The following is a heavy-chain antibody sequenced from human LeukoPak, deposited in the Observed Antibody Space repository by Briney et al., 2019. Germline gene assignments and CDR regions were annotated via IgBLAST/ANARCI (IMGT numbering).Heavy chain of an antibody. CDR3: ARGFRVGGNSGYYYYYGMDV. CDR2: ISATGKTI. J-gene: IGHJ6*02. D-gene: IGHD1-26*01. V-gene: IGHV3-48*03. CDR1: GFTFSTYE. Sequence: GGSLRLSCAASGFTFSTYEINWVRQAPGKGLEWVSYISATGKTIYYADSVMGRFTISRDNAKNSLYLQMSSLRAEDTAVYYCARGFRVGGNSGYYYYYGMDVWGQGTTVTVSS.